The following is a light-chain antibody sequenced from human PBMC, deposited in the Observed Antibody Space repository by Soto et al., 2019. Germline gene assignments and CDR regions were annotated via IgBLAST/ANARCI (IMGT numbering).Light chain of an antibody. CDR1: QSVLYSSNNKSY. Sequence: DILMTQSPASLAVSLGERATINCKSSQSVLYSSNNKSYLAWYQQKPGQPPKLLIYWASTRESGVPDRFSGSGSGTDFTLTISSLQAEDVAVYYCQQYYSTPWTFGQGTKVDI. J-gene: IGKJ1*01. CDR2: WAS. V-gene: IGKV4-1*01. CDR3: QQYYSTPWT.